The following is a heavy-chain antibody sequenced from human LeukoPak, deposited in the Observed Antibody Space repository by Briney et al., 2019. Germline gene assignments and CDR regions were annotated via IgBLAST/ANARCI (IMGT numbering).Heavy chain of an antibody. D-gene: IGHD3-3*01. Sequence: ASVKVSCKASGHTFTSYYMHWVRQAPGQGLEWMGLINPTGGSTGYAQKLQGRVTMTTDTSTSTAYMELRSLRSDDTAVYYCARQEIKYDFWSGYYTGMLDYWGQGTLVTVSS. CDR2: INPTGGST. V-gene: IGHV1-46*01. CDR1: GHTFTSYY. CDR3: ARQEIKYDFWSGYYTGMLDY. J-gene: IGHJ4*02.